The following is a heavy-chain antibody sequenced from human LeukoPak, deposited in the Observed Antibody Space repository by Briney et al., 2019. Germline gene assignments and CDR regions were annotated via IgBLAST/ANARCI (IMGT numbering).Heavy chain of an antibody. CDR3: ARDPYSGGYGAYYYYYMDV. CDR2: ITTSSTYM. D-gene: IGHD6-19*01. V-gene: IGHV3-21*01. Sequence: GSLRLSCAASGFTFDDYGMSWVRQAPGKGLEWVSSITTSSTYMFYADSVRGRFTISRDNAENSLYLQMNSLRDEDTAVYYCARDPYSGGYGAYYYYYMDVWGKGTTVTVSS. J-gene: IGHJ6*03. CDR1: GFTFDDYG.